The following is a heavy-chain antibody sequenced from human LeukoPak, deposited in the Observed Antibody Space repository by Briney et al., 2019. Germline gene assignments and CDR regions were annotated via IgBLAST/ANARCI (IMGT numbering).Heavy chain of an antibody. D-gene: IGHD2-15*01. J-gene: IGHJ4*02. CDR1: GFAFSNYA. CDR2: ITGSGGGT. V-gene: IGHV3-23*01. Sequence: PGRSLRLSCAASGFAFSNYAMSWVRQAPGKGLEWVSSITGSGGGTYYADSVKGRFTISRDNSKNTLDLQMNSLRAEDTAVYYCAKGLKGCSGGSCYYFFDFWGQGTLVTVSS. CDR3: AKGLKGCSGGSCYYFFDF.